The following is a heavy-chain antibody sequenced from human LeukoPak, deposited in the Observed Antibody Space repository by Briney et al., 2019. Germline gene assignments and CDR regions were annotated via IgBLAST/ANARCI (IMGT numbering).Heavy chain of an antibody. CDR3: ARGEPLWGFWSGYYFV. Sequence: GASVKVSCKASGYTFTGYYMHWVRQAPGQGLEWMGWINPNSGGTNYAQKFQGRVTMTRDTSISPAYMELSRLRSDDTAVYYCARGEPLWGFWSGYYFVWGQGTLVTVSS. CDR2: INPNSGGT. J-gene: IGHJ4*02. D-gene: IGHD3-3*01. V-gene: IGHV1-2*02. CDR1: GYTFTGYY.